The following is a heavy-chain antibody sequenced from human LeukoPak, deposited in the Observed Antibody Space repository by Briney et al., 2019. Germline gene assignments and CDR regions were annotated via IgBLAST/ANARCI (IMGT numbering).Heavy chain of an antibody. CDR1: GFLFNTYA. CDR2: ITYDGSNT. J-gene: IGHJ6*02. Sequence: PGRSLRLSCAASGFLFNTYAMHWVRQAPGRGLEWVAIITYDGSNTYNADSVKGRFSISRDNSKDTLYLQMNSLTADDTAVYCCARDDYGMDVWGQGTTVTVSS. CDR3: ARDDYGMDV. V-gene: IGHV3-30-3*01.